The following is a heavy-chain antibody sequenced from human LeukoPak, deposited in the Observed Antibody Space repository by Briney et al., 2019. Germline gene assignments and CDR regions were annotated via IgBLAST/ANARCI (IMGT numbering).Heavy chain of an antibody. CDR1: GYTFTSYG. CDR2: IIPIFGTA. J-gene: IGHJ6*03. D-gene: IGHD3-3*01. Sequence: ASVKVSCKASGYTFTSYGISWVRQAPGQGLEWMGGIIPIFGTANYAQKFQGRVTITADKSTSTAYMELSSLRSEDTAVYYCARAEGEFWSGYYDYYYYMDVWGKGTTVTVSS. V-gene: IGHV1-69*06. CDR3: ARAEGEFWSGYYDYYYYMDV.